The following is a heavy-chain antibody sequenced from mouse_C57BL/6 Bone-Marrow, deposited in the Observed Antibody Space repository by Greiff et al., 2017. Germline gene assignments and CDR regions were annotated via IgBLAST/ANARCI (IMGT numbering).Heavy chain of an antibody. J-gene: IGHJ2*01. V-gene: IGHV1-69*01. D-gene: IGHD1-1*01. CDR3: ARSTVVATDY. CDR1: GYTFTSYW. CDR2: IDPSDSYT. Sequence: QVQLQQPGAELVMPGASVKLSCKASGYTFTSYWMHWVKQRPGQGLEWIGEIDPSDSYTNYNQKFKGKSTLTVDKSSSTAYMQISSLTSEDSAVYYCARSTVVATDYWGQGTTLTVSS.